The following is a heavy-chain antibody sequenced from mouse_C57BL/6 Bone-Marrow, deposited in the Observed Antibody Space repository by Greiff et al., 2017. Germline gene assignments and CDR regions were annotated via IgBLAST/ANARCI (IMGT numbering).Heavy chain of an antibody. J-gene: IGHJ4*01. Sequence: VHLVESGPGPVQPSQSLSITCTVSGLSLTSYGVHWVRQSPGTGLEWLGVIWRGGSTDYIAAFMSRLSITKDNPKSQVFFKMNSLQAAGTAIYCCAKKARYGRGGGDYAMDYWGQGTSVTVSS. CDR1: GLSLTSYG. CDR3: AKKARYGRGGGDYAMDY. CDR2: IWRGGST. V-gene: IGHV2-5*01. D-gene: IGHD1-1*01.